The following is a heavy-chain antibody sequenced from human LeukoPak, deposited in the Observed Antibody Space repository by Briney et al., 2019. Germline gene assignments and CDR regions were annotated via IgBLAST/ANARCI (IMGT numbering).Heavy chain of an antibody. CDR3: NAYSSSPDDAFDI. V-gene: IGHV1-2*02. CDR1: GYTFTGYY. Sequence: ASVKVSCKASGYTFTGYYMHWVRQATGPGLEWMGWINPNSGGTNYAQKFPGRVTMTRDTSISTAYMELSRLRSDDTAVYYCNAYSSSPDDAFDIWGEGAMVTVSS. J-gene: IGHJ3*02. D-gene: IGHD6-6*01. CDR2: INPNSGGT.